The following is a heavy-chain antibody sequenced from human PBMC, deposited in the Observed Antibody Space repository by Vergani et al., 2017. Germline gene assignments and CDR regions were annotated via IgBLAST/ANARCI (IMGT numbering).Heavy chain of an antibody. J-gene: IGHJ6*02. V-gene: IGHV3-21*02. CDR1: GISFSNYT. CDR3: ARTGEWMRSNNGPPDYVFALDV. Sequence: EAQLVESGGGAVKPGGSLRLSCTASGISFSNYTINWVRQAPGKGLEWVASISSSSAYIDYVDSIKGRFTISRDNAKRSVFLQMNSLRAEDTAVYYCARTGEWMRSNNGPPDYVFALDVWGQGTTVTVSS. CDR2: ISSSSAYI. D-gene: IGHD3-10*01.